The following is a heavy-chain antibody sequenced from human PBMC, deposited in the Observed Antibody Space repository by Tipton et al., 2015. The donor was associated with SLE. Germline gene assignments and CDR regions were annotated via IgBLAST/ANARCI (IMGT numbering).Heavy chain of an antibody. CDR2: INHSGST. CDR3: ARGYCSGGSCSYWYFDL. V-gene: IGHV4-34*01. J-gene: IGHJ2*01. D-gene: IGHD2-15*01. Sequence: TLSLTCAVYGGSFSGYYWSWICQPPGKGLEWIGEINHSGSTNYNPSLKSRVTISVDTSKNQFSLKLSSVTAADTAVYYCARGYCSGGSCSYWYFDLWGRGTLVTVSS. CDR1: GGSFSGYY.